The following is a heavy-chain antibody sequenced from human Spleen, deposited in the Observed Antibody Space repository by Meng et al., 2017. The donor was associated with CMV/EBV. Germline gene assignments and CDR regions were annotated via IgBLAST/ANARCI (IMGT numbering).Heavy chain of an antibody. CDR2: INPNSGGT. CDR1: GNY. J-gene: IGHJ1*01. V-gene: IGHV1-2*02. D-gene: IGHD2-2*01. CDR3: ARAPSSRYCSSTSCAKYFQH. Sequence: GNYMHWVRQAPGQGLEWMGWINPNSGGTNYAQKFQGRVTMTRDTSISTAYMELSRLRSDDTAVYYCARAPSSRYCSSTSCAKYFQHWGQGTLVTVSS.